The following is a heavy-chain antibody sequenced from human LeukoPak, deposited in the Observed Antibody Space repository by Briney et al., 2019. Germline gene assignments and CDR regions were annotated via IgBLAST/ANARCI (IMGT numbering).Heavy chain of an antibody. CDR1: GFTFSSYA. V-gene: IGHV3-23*01. CDR2: ISGSGGST. CDR3: AKVEGYSSGWPGLDY. D-gene: IGHD6-19*01. J-gene: IGHJ4*02. Sequence: GGSLRLSCADSGFTFSSYAMSWVRQAPGKGLEWVSAISGSGGSTYYADSVKGRFTISRDNSKNTLYLQMNSLRAEDTAVYYCAKVEGYSSGWPGLDYWGQGTLVTVSS.